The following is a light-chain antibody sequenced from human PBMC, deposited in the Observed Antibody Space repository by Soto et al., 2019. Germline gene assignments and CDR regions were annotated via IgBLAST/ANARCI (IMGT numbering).Light chain of an antibody. CDR1: QSVLYSSNNKNY. V-gene: IGKV4-1*01. CDR2: WAS. Sequence: VRRESAETLAVSVAEKTTINCKSSQSVLYSSNNKNYLAWYQQKPGQPPKLLIYWASTRESGVPDRFSGSGSVTDFTRTISSLHADDVAVYYCQQYYSPPLPFGPGTKVDI. CDR3: QQYYSPPLP. J-gene: IGKJ3*01.